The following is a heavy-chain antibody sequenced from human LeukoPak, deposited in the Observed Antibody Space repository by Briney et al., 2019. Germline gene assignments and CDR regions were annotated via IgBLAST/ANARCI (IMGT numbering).Heavy chain of an antibody. CDR2: INPNSGGT. V-gene: IGHV1-2*02. CDR3: ARAGGRYCSSTSCATLDY. J-gene: IGHJ4*02. CDR1: GYTFTGYY. D-gene: IGHD2-2*01. Sequence: ASVKVSCKASGYTFTGYYMHWVRQAPGQGLEWMGWINPNSGGTNYAQKFQGRVTMTRDTSTSTVYMELSSLRSEDTAVYYCARAGGRYCSSTSCATLDYWGQGTLVTVSS.